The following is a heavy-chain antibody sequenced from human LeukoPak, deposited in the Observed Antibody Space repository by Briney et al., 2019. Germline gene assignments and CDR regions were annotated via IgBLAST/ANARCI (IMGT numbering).Heavy chain of an antibody. CDR2: ISSSTSTK. CDR1: GFTFSNYN. Sequence: GGSLRLSCAASGFTFSNYNMNWVRQAPGKGLEWVSYISSSTSTKYYADSVKGRFTISRDNAKNSLYLQMNSLRDEDTAVYYCAREMAIAAAGISWFAPWGQGTLVTVSS. D-gene: IGHD6-25*01. J-gene: IGHJ5*02. CDR3: AREMAIAAAGISWFAP. V-gene: IGHV3-48*02.